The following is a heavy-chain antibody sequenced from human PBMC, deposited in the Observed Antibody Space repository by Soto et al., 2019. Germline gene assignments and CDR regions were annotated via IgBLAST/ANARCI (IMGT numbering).Heavy chain of an antibody. CDR3: ASLRWPMTTVTLDAFDI. V-gene: IGHV3-72*01. J-gene: IGHJ3*02. CDR2: TRNKANSYTT. Sequence: HPGGSLRLSCAASGFTFSDHYMDWVRQAPGKGLEWVGRTRNKANSYTTEYAASVKGRFTISRDDSKNSLYLQMNSLKTEDTAVYYCASLRWPMTTVTLDAFDIWGQGTMVTVSS. CDR1: GFTFSDHY. D-gene: IGHD4-17*01.